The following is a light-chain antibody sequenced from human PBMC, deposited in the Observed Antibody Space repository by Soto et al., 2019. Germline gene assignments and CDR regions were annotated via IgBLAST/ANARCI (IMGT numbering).Light chain of an antibody. Sequence: EIVLTQSPGTLSLSPGERATLSRRASQSLSRNYIAWYQHRPGQAPRLLIYGASSRATGIPDRFSGIGSGAVFTLTIAGLEPEDFAVYYCQQYDTSPPITFGQGTRLEIK. CDR3: QQYDTSPPIT. CDR1: QSLSRNY. CDR2: GAS. V-gene: IGKV3-20*01. J-gene: IGKJ5*01.